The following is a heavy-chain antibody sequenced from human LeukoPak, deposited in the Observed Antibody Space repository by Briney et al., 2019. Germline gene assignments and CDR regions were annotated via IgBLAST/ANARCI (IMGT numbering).Heavy chain of an antibody. J-gene: IGHJ4*02. D-gene: IGHD3-9*01. CDR3: ARGHYYVLAASYKWTPDY. CDR2: INRGGDYI. Sequence: GELRCSRGGCGLTWERLYMYVVREALKKGLEWVSSINRGGDYINYADTVKVRFTTSRDNAKHSQSQQLNSLRVADTAVYYCARGHYYVLAASYKWTPDYWGQGTLVTVSS. CDR1: GLTWERLY. V-gene: IGHV3-21*04.